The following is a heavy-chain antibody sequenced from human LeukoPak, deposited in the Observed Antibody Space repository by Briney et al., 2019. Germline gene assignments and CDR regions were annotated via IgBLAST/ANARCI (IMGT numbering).Heavy chain of an antibody. D-gene: IGHD3-16*01. CDR3: VKDRYVDY. V-gene: IGHV3-64D*09. CDR1: GFTFSSYA. J-gene: IGHJ4*02. Sequence: GGSLRLSCSVSGFTFSSYAMHWVRQAPGKGLEYVSSVSSEGCTTYYPDSVKGRFTISRDNSKNTLYLHMSSLRAEDTAVYYCVKDRYVDYWGQGTLVTVSS. CDR2: VSSEGCTT.